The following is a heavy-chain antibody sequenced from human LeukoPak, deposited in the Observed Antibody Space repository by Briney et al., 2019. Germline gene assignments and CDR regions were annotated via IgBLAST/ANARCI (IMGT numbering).Heavy chain of an antibody. CDR2: IAHHGSNK. J-gene: IGHJ4*02. D-gene: IGHD2-8*02. CDR1: GCTFSSYA. V-gene: IGHV3-30*02. Sequence: GGSQRLYCAASGCTFSSYAMHWVRQGPGKGLEWVAYIAHHGSNKYYADSVKGRFTISRDNSKRTLYLQMNNLRADDTAVYYCAKDGSWSCTDWGQGALVTVSS. CDR3: AKDGSWSCTD.